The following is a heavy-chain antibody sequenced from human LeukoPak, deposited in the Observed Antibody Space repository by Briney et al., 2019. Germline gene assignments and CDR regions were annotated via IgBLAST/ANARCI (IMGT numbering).Heavy chain of an antibody. J-gene: IGHJ5*02. Sequence: SETLSLTCTVSGGSISSYYWSWIRQPAGKGLEWIGRIYTSGSTNYNLSLKSRVTMSVDTSKNQFSLKLSSVTAADTAVYYCARDKSTTYYYDSSGYLNWFDPWGQGTLVTVSS. CDR1: GGSISSYY. CDR3: ARDKSTTYYYDSSGYLNWFDP. V-gene: IGHV4-4*07. D-gene: IGHD3-22*01. CDR2: IYTSGST.